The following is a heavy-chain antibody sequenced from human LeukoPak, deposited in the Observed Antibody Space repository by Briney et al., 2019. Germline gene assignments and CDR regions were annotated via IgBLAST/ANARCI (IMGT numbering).Heavy chain of an antibody. CDR1: GFTFSSYE. CDR3: ARMGGNFLAYYFDY. J-gene: IGHJ4*02. D-gene: IGHD4-23*01. Sequence: GGSLRLSCAASGFTFSSYEMNWVRQAPGKGLEWVSYISSSGSTIYYADSVKGRFTISRDNAKNSLYLQMNSLRAEDTAVYYCARMGGNFLAYYFDYWGQGTLVTVSS. V-gene: IGHV3-48*03. CDR2: ISSSGSTI.